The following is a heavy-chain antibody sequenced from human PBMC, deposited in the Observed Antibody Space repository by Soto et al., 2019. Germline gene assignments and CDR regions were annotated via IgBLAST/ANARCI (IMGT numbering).Heavy chain of an antibody. J-gene: IGHJ4*02. Sequence: ESGGGVVQPGRSLRLSCVASGFPFGNYDMHWVRQAPGKGLEWVALIWTDGAKTYYGDSVKGRFVISRDNSKNTLYLQMDSLRGEDTAVYYCARVLRDLGTGYYFDYWGQGTLVTVSS. CDR2: IWTDGAKT. CDR1: GFPFGNYD. CDR3: ARVLRDLGTGYYFDY. V-gene: IGHV3-33*01. D-gene: IGHD1-1*01.